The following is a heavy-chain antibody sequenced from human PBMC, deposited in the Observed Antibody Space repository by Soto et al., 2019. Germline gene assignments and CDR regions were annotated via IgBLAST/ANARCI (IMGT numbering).Heavy chain of an antibody. CDR1: GGSISSGDYY. V-gene: IGHV4-30-4*01. D-gene: IGHD3-16*01. Sequence: SETLSLTCTVSGGSISSGDYYWSWIRQPPGKGLEWIGYIYYSGNTYYNPSLKSRVTISVDTSKNQFSLKLSSVTAADTAVYYCARVLGGSHFDYWGQGTLVTVSS. J-gene: IGHJ4*02. CDR2: IYYSGNT. CDR3: ARVLGGSHFDY.